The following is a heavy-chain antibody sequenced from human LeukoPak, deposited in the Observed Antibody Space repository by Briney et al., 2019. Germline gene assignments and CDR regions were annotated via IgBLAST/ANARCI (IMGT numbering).Heavy chain of an antibody. CDR2: ISSSSSTI. CDR1: GFAFSSYS. Sequence: GGSLRLSCAASGFAFSSYSMNWVRQAPGKGLEWVSYISSSSSTIYYADSVKGRFTISRDNAKNSLYLQMNSLRAEDTAVYYCARDSDGYMDVWGKGTTVTVSS. V-gene: IGHV3-48*01. CDR3: ARDSDGYMDV. J-gene: IGHJ6*03.